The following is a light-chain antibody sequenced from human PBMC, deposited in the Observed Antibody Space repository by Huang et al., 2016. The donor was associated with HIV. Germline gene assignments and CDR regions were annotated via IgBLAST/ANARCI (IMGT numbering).Light chain of an antibody. CDR1: QSGSTN. J-gene: IGKJ3*01. Sequence: EVLLPQSPATLSVSPGERATLSCRASQSGSTNLDWYHQKPGQAPRLLFYGASTMATCVPARFSGSGSGTEFTLTISSLQSEDSAVYYCQQYNSWPPLFTFGPGTKVDIK. CDR2: GAS. CDR3: QQYNSWPPLFT. V-gene: IGKV3-15*01.